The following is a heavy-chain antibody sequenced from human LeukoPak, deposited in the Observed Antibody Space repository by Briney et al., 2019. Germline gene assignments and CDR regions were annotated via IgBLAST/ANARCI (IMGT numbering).Heavy chain of an antibody. CDR3: ARDSWFGVD. J-gene: IGHJ4*02. Sequence: GGSLRLSCAASGFSFSDYYMSWIRQAPGKGLEWVSYISSSGSMTYYADSVKGCFTISRDNAKNSLYLQMNSLRAEDTAVYYCARDSWFGVDWGQGTLVAVSS. CDR1: GFSFSDYY. V-gene: IGHV3-11*01. CDR2: ISSSGSMT. D-gene: IGHD3-10*01.